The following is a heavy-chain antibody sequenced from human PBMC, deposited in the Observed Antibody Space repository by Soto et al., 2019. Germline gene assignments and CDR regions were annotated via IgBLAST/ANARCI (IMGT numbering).Heavy chain of an antibody. CDR3: ARHGTSGSGRIPYRYFDY. D-gene: IGHD3-10*01. J-gene: IGHJ4*02. CDR1: SGSISSSNW. CDR2: IYHSGST. Sequence: SETLSLTCAVSSGSISSSNWWSWVRQPPGKGLEWIGEIYHSGSTNYNPSLKSRVTISVDKSKNQFSLKLSSVTAADTAVYYCARHGTSGSGRIPYRYFDYWGQGTLVTVSS. V-gene: IGHV4-4*02.